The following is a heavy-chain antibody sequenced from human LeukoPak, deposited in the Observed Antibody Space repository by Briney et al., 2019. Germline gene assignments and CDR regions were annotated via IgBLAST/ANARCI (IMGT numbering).Heavy chain of an antibody. CDR1: GFTVSSNY. CDR2: ISSLSGTI. Sequence: PGGSLRLSCAASGFTVSSNYMTWVRQAPGKGLEWVSYISSLSGTIYYADSVKGRFIISRDNAQNSLFLQMNSLRAEDTAVYYCVRDQGGAVSYWGQGTLVTVSS. J-gene: IGHJ4*02. V-gene: IGHV3-48*01. CDR3: VRDQGGAVSY. D-gene: IGHD3-16*01.